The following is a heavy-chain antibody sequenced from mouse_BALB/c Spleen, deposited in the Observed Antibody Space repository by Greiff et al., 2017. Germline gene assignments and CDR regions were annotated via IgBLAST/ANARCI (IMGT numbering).Heavy chain of an antibody. J-gene: IGHJ1*01. V-gene: IGHV1-15*01. CDR2: IDPETGGT. Sequence: VQLQQSGAELVRPGASVTLSCKASGYTFTDYEMHWVKQTPVHGLEWIGAIDPETGGTAYNQKFKGKATLTADKSSSTAYMELRSLTSEDSAVYYCTRGYVSSFGGYFDGWGAGTTVTGSS. D-gene: IGHD1-1*01. CDR1: GYTFTDYE. CDR3: TRGYVSSFGGYFDG.